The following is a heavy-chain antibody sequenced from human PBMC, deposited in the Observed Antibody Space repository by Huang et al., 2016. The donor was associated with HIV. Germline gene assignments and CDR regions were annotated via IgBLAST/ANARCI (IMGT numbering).Heavy chain of an antibody. J-gene: IGHJ4*02. Sequence: VQLVESGGGVVQPGRSLRLACAASGFSFSTYGLHWVRQAPGKGLEWVAVISYDGSNKYYAHSVKGRFTISRDTSENKVYLRMNSLRHEDTAVYYCAKDGADEEWDIDYWGQGTLVTVSS. CDR2: ISYDGSNK. CDR3: AKDGADEEWDIDY. CDR1: GFSFSTYG. V-gene: IGHV3-30*18. D-gene: IGHD1-26*01.